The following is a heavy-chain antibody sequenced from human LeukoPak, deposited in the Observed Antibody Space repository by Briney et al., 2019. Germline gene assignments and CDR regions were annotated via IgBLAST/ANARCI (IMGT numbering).Heavy chain of an antibody. CDR1: GFTFSTST. CDR2: INSRDNSR. D-gene: IGHD2-2*01. CDR3: ARDYAWAFDF. J-gene: IGHJ4*02. Sequence: GGSLRLSCVASGFTFSTSTMSWVRQAPGKGLEWVSSINSRDNSRYYADSVKGRFTISRDNAQNSLYLQMNSLRGEDTAMYYCARDYAWAFDFWGQGALVTISS. V-gene: IGHV3-21*01.